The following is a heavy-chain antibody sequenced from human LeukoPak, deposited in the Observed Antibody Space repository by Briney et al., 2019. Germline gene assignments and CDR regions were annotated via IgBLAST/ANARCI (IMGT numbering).Heavy chain of an antibody. Sequence: ASVKVSCTASGYTFTSYYMHWVRQAPGQGLEWMGIINPSGGSTSYAQKFQGRVTMTRDTSTSTVYMELSSLRSEDTAVYYCARDEAPYDSSGYYPWEVGDYWGQGTLVTVSS. CDR2: INPSGGST. J-gene: IGHJ4*02. CDR1: GYTFTSYY. CDR3: ARDEAPYDSSGYYPWEVGDY. V-gene: IGHV1-46*01. D-gene: IGHD3-22*01.